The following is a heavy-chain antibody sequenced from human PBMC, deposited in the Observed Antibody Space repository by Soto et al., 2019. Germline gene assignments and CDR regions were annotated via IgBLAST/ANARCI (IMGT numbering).Heavy chain of an antibody. V-gene: IGHV1-69*13. CDR3: ARDGVGATSSPNAFDI. CDR2: IIPIFGTA. J-gene: IGHJ3*02. D-gene: IGHD1-26*01. Sequence: SVKVSCKASGGTFSSYAISWVRQAPGQGLEWMGGIIPIFGTANYAQKFQGRVTITADESTSTAYMELSSLRSEDTAVYYCARDGVGATSSPNAFDIWGQGTMVTVSS. CDR1: GGTFSSYA.